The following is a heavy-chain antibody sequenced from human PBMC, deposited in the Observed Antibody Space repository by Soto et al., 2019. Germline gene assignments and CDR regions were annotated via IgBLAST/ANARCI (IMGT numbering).Heavy chain of an antibody. V-gene: IGHV3-30-3*01. CDR2: ISSDGGAI. Sequence: QVQLVESGGGVPQPGRSLRLSCVASGFTLSAHAMHYVRQAPGRGLDWVAVISSDGGAIFYSDSMEGRFTISRDNSKNTLYLQRNSLRVEDTAVYFCVRERERPYSFDYWGQGTLVTFSS. J-gene: IGHJ4*02. CDR1: GFTLSAHA. CDR3: VRERERPYSFDY.